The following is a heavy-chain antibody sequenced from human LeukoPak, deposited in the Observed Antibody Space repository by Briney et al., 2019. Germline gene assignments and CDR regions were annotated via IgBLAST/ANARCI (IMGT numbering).Heavy chain of an antibody. D-gene: IGHD5-18*01. CDR2: INHSGST. Sequence: PSETLSLTCAVYGGSFSGYYWSWIRQPPGKGLEWIGEINHSGSTNYIPSLKSRVTISVDTSKNQFSLKLSSVTAADTAVYYCARRVRYSYGYNWFDPWGQGTLVTVSS. V-gene: IGHV4-34*01. J-gene: IGHJ5*02. CDR1: GGSFSGYY. CDR3: ARRVRYSYGYNWFDP.